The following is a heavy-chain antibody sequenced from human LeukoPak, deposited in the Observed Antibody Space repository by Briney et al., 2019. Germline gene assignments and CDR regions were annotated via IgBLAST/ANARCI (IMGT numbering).Heavy chain of an antibody. J-gene: IGHJ4*02. Sequence: SSETLSLTCTVSGGSMNDYSWSWIRQSAGNGLEWIGRMYTRGSSHYNPSLTSRVTISIDESKNQFSLKLRSVTAADTAVYYCAREGFGEANFDFWGQGTRVTVSS. CDR3: AREGFGEANFDF. CDR1: GGSMNDYS. CDR2: MYTRGSS. V-gene: IGHV4-4*07. D-gene: IGHD3-10*01.